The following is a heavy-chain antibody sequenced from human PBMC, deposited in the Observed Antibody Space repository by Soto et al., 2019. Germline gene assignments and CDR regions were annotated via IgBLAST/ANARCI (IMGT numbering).Heavy chain of an antibody. CDR2: IFPDDGET. Sequence: RGESLKIPCKVSGYSFTRYWIGWVRQMPGKGLEWIGIIFPDDGETRYSPSVQGQVTISADTSIVTAYLKWSSLKAADTATYFCARQGFTKQYYYGMDIWGQGTAVTVSS. J-gene: IGHJ6*02. D-gene: IGHD2-8*01. V-gene: IGHV5-51*01. CDR1: GYSFTRYW. CDR3: ARQGFTKQYYYGMDI.